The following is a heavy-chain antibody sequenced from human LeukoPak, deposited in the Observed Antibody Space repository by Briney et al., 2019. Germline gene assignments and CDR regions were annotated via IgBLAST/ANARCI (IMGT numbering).Heavy chain of an antibody. J-gene: IGHJ4*02. V-gene: IGHV1-24*01. D-gene: IGHD3-22*01. CDR2: FDPEDGET. Sequence: ASVKVSCKASGYTFTSYYMHWVRQAPGKGLEWMGGFDPEDGETIYAQKFQGRVTMTEDTSTDTAYMELSSLRSEDTAVYYCAYYDRSLDYWGQGTLVTVSS. CDR1: GYTFTSYY. CDR3: AYYDRSLDY.